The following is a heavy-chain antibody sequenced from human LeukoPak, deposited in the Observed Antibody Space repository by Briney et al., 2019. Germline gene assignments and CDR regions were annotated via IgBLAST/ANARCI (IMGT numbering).Heavy chain of an antibody. CDR3: ANDRSGYYGSGSYQYFDY. J-gene: IGHJ4*02. CDR1: GFTFSSYA. Sequence: GGSLRLSCAASGFTFSSYAMSWVRQAPGKGLEWVSAISGSGGSTYYADSVKGRFTISRDNSKNTLYLQMNSLRAEDTAVYYCANDRSGYYGSGSYQYFDYRGQGTLVTVSS. V-gene: IGHV3-23*01. CDR2: ISGSGGST. D-gene: IGHD3-10*01.